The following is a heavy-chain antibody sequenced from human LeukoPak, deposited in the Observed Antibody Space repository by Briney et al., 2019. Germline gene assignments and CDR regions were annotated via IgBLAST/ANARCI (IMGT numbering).Heavy chain of an antibody. V-gene: IGHV4-34*01. CDR1: GGSFSGYY. Sequence: SETLSLTCAVYGGSFSGYYWSWIRQPPGKGLEWIGEINHSGSTNYNPSLKSRVTISVDTSKNQFSLKLSSVTAADTAVYYCARRQPYYYDSRGYYTFWGQGTLVTVSS. J-gene: IGHJ4*02. CDR3: ARRQPYYYDSRGYYTF. CDR2: INHSGST. D-gene: IGHD3-22*01.